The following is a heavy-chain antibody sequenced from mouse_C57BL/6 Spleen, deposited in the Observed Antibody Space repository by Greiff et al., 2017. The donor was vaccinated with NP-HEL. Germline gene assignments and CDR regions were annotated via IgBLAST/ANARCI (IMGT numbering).Heavy chain of an antibody. D-gene: IGHD1-1*01. J-gene: IGHJ2*01. Sequence: VQLQQSGTELVKPGASVKLSCKASGYTFTSYWMHWVKQRPGQGLEWIGNINPSNGGTNYNEKFKSKATLTVDKSSSTAYMQLSSLTSEDSAVYYCARSLGSNYVYYFDYWGQGTTLTVSS. CDR1: GYTFTSYW. CDR3: ARSLGSNYVYYFDY. CDR2: INPSNGGT. V-gene: IGHV1-53*01.